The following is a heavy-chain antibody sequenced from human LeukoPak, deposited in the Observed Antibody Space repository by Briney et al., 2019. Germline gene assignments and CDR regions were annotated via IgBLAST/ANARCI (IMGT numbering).Heavy chain of an antibody. D-gene: IGHD3-9*01. CDR2: ISSSDSTI. CDR1: GFTFSSYE. CDR3: ARGADSGYSSDN. Sequence: GGSLRLSCAASGFTFSSYEMHWVRQAPGKGLEWVSYISSSDSTIYYADSVKGRFTISRDNAKNSLYLQMNSLGAEDTAVYYCARGADSGYSSDNWGQGTLVSVSS. J-gene: IGHJ4*02. V-gene: IGHV3-48*03.